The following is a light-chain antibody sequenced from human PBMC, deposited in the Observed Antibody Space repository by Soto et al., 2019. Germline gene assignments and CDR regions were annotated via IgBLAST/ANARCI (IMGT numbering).Light chain of an antibody. CDR1: SSDVGGYNY. CDR3: CSYTSGSTYV. V-gene: IGLV2-14*03. J-gene: IGLJ1*01. CDR2: DVS. Sequence: QSVLTQPVSVSGSPGQSITISCTGTSSDVGGYNYVSWYQQHPGKAPKLMIYDVSNRPSGVSNRFSGSKSGNTASLTIFGLQAEDGADYYCCSYTSGSTYVFRTGTNVTVL.